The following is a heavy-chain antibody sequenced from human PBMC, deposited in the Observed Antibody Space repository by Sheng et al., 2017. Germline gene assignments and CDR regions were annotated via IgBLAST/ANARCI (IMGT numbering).Heavy chain of an antibody. D-gene: IGHD6-13*01. CDR2: IIPILGIA. V-gene: IGHV1-69*02. Sequence: QVQLVQSGAEVKKPGSSVKVSCKASGGTFSSYTISWVRQAPGQGLEWMGRIIPILGIANYAQKFQGRVTITADKSTSTAYMELSSLRSEDTAVYYCARGDSSSWYFGFDPWGQGTLVTVSS. CDR1: GGTFSSYT. J-gene: IGHJ5*02. CDR3: ARGDSSSWYFGFDP.